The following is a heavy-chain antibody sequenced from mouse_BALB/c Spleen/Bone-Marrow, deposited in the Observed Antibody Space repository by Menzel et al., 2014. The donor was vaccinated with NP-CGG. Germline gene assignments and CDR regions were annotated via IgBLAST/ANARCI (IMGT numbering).Heavy chain of an antibody. Sequence: VHLQQPGPELVKPGASVKISCKASGYSFTGYYMHWVKQSHGNSLDWIGYIYPYNGVSSYNQKFKGKATLTVDKSSSTADMELRSLTSDDSAVYYCESRGEYCDVWGAGTTVTVSS. J-gene: IGHJ1*01. CDR2: IYPYNGVS. CDR3: ESRGEYCDV. V-gene: IGHV1-31*01. CDR1: GYSFTGYY.